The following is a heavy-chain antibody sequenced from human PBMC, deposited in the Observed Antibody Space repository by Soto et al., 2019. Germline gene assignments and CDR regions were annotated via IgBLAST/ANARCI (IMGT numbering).Heavy chain of an antibody. Sequence: GGSLRLSCAVSGFTVSNTYMSWVRQAPGKGLEWVAVIYRGVSTHYADSVKGRFTISRDDSKNTIYLQMNSLRAEDTAVYYCARDRSDSSRADSFDVWGQGTMVTVSS. CDR3: ARDRSDSSRADSFDV. CDR1: GFTVSNTY. J-gene: IGHJ3*01. V-gene: IGHV3-53*01. CDR2: IYRGVST. D-gene: IGHD6-25*01.